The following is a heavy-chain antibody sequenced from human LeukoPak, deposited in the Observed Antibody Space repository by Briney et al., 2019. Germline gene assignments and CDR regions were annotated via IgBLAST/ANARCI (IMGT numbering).Heavy chain of an antibody. J-gene: IGHJ4*02. V-gene: IGHV4-34*01. CDR2: INHSGST. D-gene: IGHD3-22*01. CDR3: ARLFGPDGIVEDY. CDR1: GGSFSGYY. Sequence: SETLSLTCAVYGGSFSGYYWSWIRQPPGKGLEWIGEINHSGSTNYNPSLKSRVTISVDTSKNQFSLKLSSVTAADTAVYYCARLFGPDGIVEDYWGQGTLVTVSS.